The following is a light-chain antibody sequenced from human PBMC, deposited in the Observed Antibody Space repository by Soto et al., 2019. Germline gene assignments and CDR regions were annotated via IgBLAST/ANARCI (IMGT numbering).Light chain of an antibody. CDR3: QKYNSAPRT. CDR2: GAS. J-gene: IGKJ1*01. CDR1: QAISDY. V-gene: IGKV1-27*01. Sequence: DIQMTQSPSSLSASVGDRVTITCRASQAISDYLAWYQQKPGKVPKLLIYGASTLEAGVPSRFSGSGSGTDFTLTISSLQPEDFATYYCQKYNSAPRTFGQGTKLVIK.